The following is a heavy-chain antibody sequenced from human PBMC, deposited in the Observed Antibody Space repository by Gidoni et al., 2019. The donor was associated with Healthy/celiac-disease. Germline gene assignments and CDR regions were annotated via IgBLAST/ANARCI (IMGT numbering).Heavy chain of an antibody. Sequence: QVQLVESGGGVVQPGRSLRLSCAASGFTFSSYGMHWVRQAPGKGLEWVAVISYDGSNKYYADSVKGRFTISRDNSKNTLYLQMNSLRAEDTAVYYCANLQSAFDIWGQGTMVTVSS. V-gene: IGHV3-30*18. CDR3: ANLQSAFDI. CDR1: GFTFSSYG. J-gene: IGHJ3*02. CDR2: ISYDGSNK.